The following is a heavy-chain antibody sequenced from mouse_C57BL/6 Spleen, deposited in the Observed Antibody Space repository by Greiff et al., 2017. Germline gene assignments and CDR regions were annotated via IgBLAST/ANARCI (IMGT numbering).Heavy chain of an antibody. Sequence: VQLQQSGAELVKPGASVKLSCTASGFNIKDYYMHWVKQRTEQGLEWIGRIDPEDGENKYAPKFQGKATITADTSTNTAYLQLSSLTSEDTAVYYCARGLPYSFDYWGQGTTLTVSS. CDR2: IDPEDGEN. CDR3: ARGLPYSFDY. V-gene: IGHV14-2*01. D-gene: IGHD5-5*01. J-gene: IGHJ2*01. CDR1: GFNIKDYY.